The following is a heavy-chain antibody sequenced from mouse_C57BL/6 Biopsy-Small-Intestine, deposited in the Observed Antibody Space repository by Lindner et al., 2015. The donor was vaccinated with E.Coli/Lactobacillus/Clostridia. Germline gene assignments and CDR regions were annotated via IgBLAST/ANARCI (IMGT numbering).Heavy chain of an antibody. D-gene: IGHD2-12*01. CDR3: SRYSYYSYDGGWFAY. V-gene: IGHV1-20*01. CDR1: GYSFTGYF. CDR2: INPYNGDT. Sequence: VQLQESGPELVKPGASVKISCKASGYSFTGYFMNWVKQSLGKSLEWIGRINPYNGDTFYNQKFKVKATLTVDKSSNTAHMELRSLTSEDSAVYYCSRYSYYSYDGGWFAYWGQGTLVSVSA. J-gene: IGHJ3*01.